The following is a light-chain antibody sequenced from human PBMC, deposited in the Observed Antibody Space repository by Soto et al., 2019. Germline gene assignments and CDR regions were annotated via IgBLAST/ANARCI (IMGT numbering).Light chain of an antibody. J-gene: IGLJ2*01. Sequence: QSALTQPASVSGSPGQSITISCTGTSSDVGRYNYVSWYQQHPGKAPKLMIYDVSFRPSGVSNRFSGSKSGNTASLTISGLQADDEADYYCSSYTSTGTDVVFGGGTKVTVL. CDR2: DVS. CDR1: SSDVGRYNY. CDR3: SSYTSTGTDVV. V-gene: IGLV2-14*01.